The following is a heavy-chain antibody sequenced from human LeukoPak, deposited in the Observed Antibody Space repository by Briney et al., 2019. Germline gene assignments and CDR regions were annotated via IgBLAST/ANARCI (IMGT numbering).Heavy chain of an antibody. CDR1: GFTFSSYW. V-gene: IGHV3-7*03. CDR2: IKQDGSKK. Sequence: GGSLRLSSAASGFTFSSYWMSWVRQAPGKGLEWVANIKQDGSKKNYVDSVKGRFTISRDNAKNSLSLQMNSLRAEDTAVYYCATPLDYYDSSGYHQGGDWGQGTLVTVSS. D-gene: IGHD3-22*01. CDR3: ATPLDYYDSSGYHQGGD. J-gene: IGHJ4*02.